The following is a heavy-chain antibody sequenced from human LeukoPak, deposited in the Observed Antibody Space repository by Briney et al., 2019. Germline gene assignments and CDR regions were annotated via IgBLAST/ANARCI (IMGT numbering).Heavy chain of an antibody. CDR2: ISSSGSTI. CDR1: GFTFSSYS. V-gene: IGHV3-48*04. Sequence: GGSLRLSCAASGFTFSSYSMNWVRQAPGKGLEWVSYISSSGSTIYYADSVKGRFTISRDNAKNSLYLQMNSLRAEDTAVYYCARLRYHDFWSGYWKYYYYMDVWGKGTTVTVSS. D-gene: IGHD3-3*01. J-gene: IGHJ6*03. CDR3: ARLRYHDFWSGYWKYYYYMDV.